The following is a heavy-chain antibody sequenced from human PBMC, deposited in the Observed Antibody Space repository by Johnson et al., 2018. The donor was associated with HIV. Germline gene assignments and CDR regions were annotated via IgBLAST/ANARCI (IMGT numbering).Heavy chain of an antibody. J-gene: IGHJ3*02. D-gene: IGHD6-13*01. CDR1: GFTFKNAW. CDR2: ISYDGSNK. V-gene: IGHV3-30*14. Sequence: QVQLVESGGGVVQPGRSLRLSCAASGFTFKNAWMHWVRQAPGKGLEWVAVISYDGSNKYYADSVKGRFTISRDNSKNTLYLQMGSLRAEDMAVYYCATQNYPTEGSSWVGGAFDIWGQGTMVTVSS. CDR3: ATQNYPTEGSSWVGGAFDI.